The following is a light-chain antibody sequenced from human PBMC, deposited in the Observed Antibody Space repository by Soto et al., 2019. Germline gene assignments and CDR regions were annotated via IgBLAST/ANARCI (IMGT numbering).Light chain of an antibody. V-gene: IGKV3-20*01. CDR2: GAS. J-gene: IGKJ4*01. Sequence: IGFVQAPGIESLCRGNIYTLSCRTSQSVSSSYLAWHQQKPGQAPRLLLYGASNRATGIPDRFSGSGSGTDLTLTISRRPHDDFAVYSCQQYRSSPLTFAGGTKVDI. CDR1: QSVSSSY. CDR3: QQYRSSPLT.